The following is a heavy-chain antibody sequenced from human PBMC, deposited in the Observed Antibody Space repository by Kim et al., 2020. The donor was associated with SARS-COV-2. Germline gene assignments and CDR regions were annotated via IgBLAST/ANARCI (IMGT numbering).Heavy chain of an antibody. V-gene: IGHV3-30*18. CDR1: GFTFSSYG. D-gene: IGHD3-10*01. J-gene: IGHJ6*02. CDR2: ISYDGSNK. CDR3: AKGILNRGELLWFGELLLRGMHV. Sequence: GGSLRLSCAASGFTFSSYGMHWVRQAPGKGLEWVAVISYDGSNKYYADSVKGRFTISRDNSKNTLYLQMNSLRAEDTAVYYCAKGILNRGELLWFGELLLRGMHVWRQGPTLTVSS.